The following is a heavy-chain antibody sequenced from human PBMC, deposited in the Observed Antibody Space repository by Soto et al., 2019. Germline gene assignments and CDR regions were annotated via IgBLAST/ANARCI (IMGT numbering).Heavy chain of an antibody. J-gene: IGHJ4*02. Sequence: SVKVSCKASGYTFTGHYMHWVRQAPGQGLEWLGWINPHSGDTTYAQRFQGRVTMTRDTSISTAYMELSRLRFDDTAVYYCAPVVRGVTLDYWGQGTLVTVSS. CDR2: INPHSGDT. CDR1: GYTFTGHY. D-gene: IGHD3-10*01. CDR3: APVVRGVTLDY. V-gene: IGHV1-2*02.